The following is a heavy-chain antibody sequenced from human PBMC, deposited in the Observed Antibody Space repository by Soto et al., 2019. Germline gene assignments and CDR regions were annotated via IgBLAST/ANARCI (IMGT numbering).Heavy chain of an antibody. CDR1: GGTFSSYA. J-gene: IGHJ6*02. D-gene: IGHD5-18*01. CDR2: IIPIFGTA. V-gene: IGHV1-69*13. Sequence: ASVKVSCKASGGTFSSYAISWVRQAPGQGLEWMGGIIPIFGTANYAQKFQGRVTITADESTSTAYMELSSLRSEDTAVYYCARVKVQLWLSVPPSYYYYYGMDVWGQGTTVTVSS. CDR3: ARVKVQLWLSVPPSYYYYYGMDV.